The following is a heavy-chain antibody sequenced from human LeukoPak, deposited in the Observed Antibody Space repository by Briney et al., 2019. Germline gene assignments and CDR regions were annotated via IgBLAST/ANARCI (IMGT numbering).Heavy chain of an antibody. D-gene: IGHD3-10*01. CDR1: GGSFSGYY. CDR3: ARGRVGTYYYGSGSYYNHNWFDP. J-gene: IGHJ5*02. V-gene: IGHV4-34*01. CDR2: INHSGST. Sequence: PSETLSLTCAVYGGSFSGYYWSWIRQPPGKGLEWIGEINHSGSTNYNPSLKSRVTISVDTSKNQFSLKLSSVTAADTAVYYCARGRVGTYYYGSGSYYNHNWFDPWGQGTLVTVSP.